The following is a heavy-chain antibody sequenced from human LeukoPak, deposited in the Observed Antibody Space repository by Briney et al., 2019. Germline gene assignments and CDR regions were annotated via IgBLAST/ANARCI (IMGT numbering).Heavy chain of an antibody. CDR3: ARAPYSSSWYDY. CDR2: IYSGGST. V-gene: IGHV3-66*01. D-gene: IGHD6-13*01. Sequence: PGGSLRLSCAASGFTVSSNYMSWVRQAPGKGLEWVSVIYSGGSTYYADSVMGRFTISRDNSKNTLYLQMNSLRAEDTAVYYCARAPYSSSWYDYWGQGTLVTVSS. J-gene: IGHJ4*02. CDR1: GFTVSSNY.